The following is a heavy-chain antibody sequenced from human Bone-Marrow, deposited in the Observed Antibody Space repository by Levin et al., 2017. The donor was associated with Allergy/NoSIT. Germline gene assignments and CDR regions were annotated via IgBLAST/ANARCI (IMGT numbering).Heavy chain of an antibody. Sequence: PSQTLSLTCTVSGGSISSNNYYWGWIRQPPGKGLEWIGSIYYNGSTYYNPSLKSRVTILVDTSKNQFSLKLNSVTAADTAVYYCDSVIIWNQYYLDVWGQGTTVTVSS. J-gene: IGHJ6*02. D-gene: IGHD2/OR15-2a*01. V-gene: IGHV4-39*07. CDR3: DSVIIWNQYYLDV. CDR2: IYYNGST. CDR1: GGSISSNNYY.